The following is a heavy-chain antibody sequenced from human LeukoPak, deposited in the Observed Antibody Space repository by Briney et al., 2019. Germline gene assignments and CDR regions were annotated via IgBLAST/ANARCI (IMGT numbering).Heavy chain of an antibody. J-gene: IGHJ6*03. CDR2: IYHSGGT. D-gene: IGHD2-8*01. Sequence: PSETLSLTCAVSGGSISSSTNWWSWVRQPPGKGLEWIGEIYHSGGTNYNPSLKSRITISVDKSQNQFSLKVNSLTAADTAVYYCATNGYYCMDVWGKGTTVAVSS. CDR3: ATNGYYCMDV. V-gene: IGHV4-4*02. CDR1: GGSISSSTNW.